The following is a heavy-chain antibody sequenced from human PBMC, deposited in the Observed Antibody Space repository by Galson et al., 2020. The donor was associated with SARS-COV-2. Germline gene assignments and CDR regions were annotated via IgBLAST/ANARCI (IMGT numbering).Heavy chain of an antibody. CDR1: GGSISGASISSNDW. J-gene: IGHJ3*02. Sequence: SETLSLTCAVSGGSISGASISSNDWWHWVRQTPGKGLEWIGEIYHSGTTNYSPSLKSRVTISVDKSNNQFSLKLTSVTAADTAVYYCARGQGYCIGADCHSPYAMDIWGQGTMVTVSS. CDR3: ARGQGYCIGADCHSPYAMDI. CDR2: IYHSGTT. D-gene: IGHD2-15*01. V-gene: IGHV4-4*02.